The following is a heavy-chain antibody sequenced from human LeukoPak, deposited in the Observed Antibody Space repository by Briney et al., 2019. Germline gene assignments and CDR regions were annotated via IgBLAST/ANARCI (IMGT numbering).Heavy chain of an antibody. D-gene: IGHD4-17*01. CDR1: GGSISSYY. J-gene: IGHJ4*02. CDR2: IYYSGST. CDR3: AREGDDYGDYVLGY. Sequence: SETLSLTCTVSGGSISSYYWSWIRQPPGKGLEWIGYIYYSGSTNYNPSLKSRVTISVDTSKNQFSLKLSSVTAADTAVYYCAREGDDYGDYVLGYWGQGTLVTVSS. V-gene: IGHV4-59*01.